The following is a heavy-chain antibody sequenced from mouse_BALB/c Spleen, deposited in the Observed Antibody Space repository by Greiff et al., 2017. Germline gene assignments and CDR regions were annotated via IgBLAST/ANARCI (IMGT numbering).Heavy chain of an antibody. V-gene: IGHV1-80*01. CDR3: ARTDYPYAMDY. D-gene: IGHD2-4*01. Sequence: QVQLQQSGAELVRPGSSVKISCKASGYAFSSSWWNWVKQRPGQGLEWIGQIYPGDGDTNYNGKFKGKATLTADKSSSTAYMQLSSLTSEDSAVYFCARTDYPYAMDYWGQGTSVTVSS. J-gene: IGHJ4*01. CDR2: IYPGDGDT. CDR1: GYAFSSSW.